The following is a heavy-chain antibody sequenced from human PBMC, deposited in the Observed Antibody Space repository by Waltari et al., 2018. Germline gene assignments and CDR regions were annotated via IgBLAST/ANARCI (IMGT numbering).Heavy chain of an antibody. CDR3: ARVPGGWEYYYYYYMDV. J-gene: IGHJ6*03. V-gene: IGHV4-34*01. D-gene: IGHD6-19*01. CDR2: INHSGST. CDR1: GWSFRGYY. Sequence: QVQLQQWGAGLLKPSETLSLTCAVYGWSFRGYYWSWTRQPPGKGLEWIGEINHSGSTNYNPSLKSRVTISVDTSKNQFSLKLSSVTAADTAVYYCARVPGGWEYYYYYYMDVWGKGTTVTISS.